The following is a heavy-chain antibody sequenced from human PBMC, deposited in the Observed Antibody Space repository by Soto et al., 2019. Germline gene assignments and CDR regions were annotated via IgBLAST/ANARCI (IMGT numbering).Heavy chain of an antibody. CDR1: EFTFSTYV. J-gene: IGHJ4*02. D-gene: IGHD6-6*01. CDR3: AKGSASGRPYYFDF. Sequence: GGSLRLSCAASEFTFSTYVMSWVRQAPGKGLEWVSAISGGSDGTYYADSVKGPITISRDNSKDTLYMQMKSLRVEDTAVYYCAKGSASGRPYYFDFWGQGTPVTVSS. CDR2: ISGGSDGT. V-gene: IGHV3-23*01.